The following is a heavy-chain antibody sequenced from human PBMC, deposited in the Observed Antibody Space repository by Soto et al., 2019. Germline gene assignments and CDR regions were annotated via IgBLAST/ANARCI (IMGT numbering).Heavy chain of an antibody. D-gene: IGHD3-9*01. J-gene: IGHJ6*02. CDR2: INHSGST. V-gene: IGHV4-34*01. CDR3: ARGKGLRYFGRRRYYYGMDV. Sequence: SETLSLTCAVYGGSFSGYYWSWIRQPPWKGLEWIGEINHSGSTNYNPSLKSRVTISVDTSKNHFSLKLSSVTAADTAVYYCARGKGLRYFGRRRYYYGMDVWGQGTTVT. CDR1: GGSFSGYY.